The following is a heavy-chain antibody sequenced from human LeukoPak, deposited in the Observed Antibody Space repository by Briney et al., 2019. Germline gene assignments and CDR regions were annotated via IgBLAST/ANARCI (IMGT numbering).Heavy chain of an antibody. Sequence: PGGSLRLSCAASGFTLSSYAMNWVRQAPGKGLEWVSGISGSGGSTYYADSVQGRFTISGDTSKTTLYLQMNSLRAEDTAVYYCAKAMREGSYYYTPFDYWGQGTLVTVSS. CDR3: AKAMREGSYYYTPFDY. V-gene: IGHV3-23*01. CDR1: GFTLSSYA. CDR2: ISGSGGST. D-gene: IGHD3-10*01. J-gene: IGHJ4*02.